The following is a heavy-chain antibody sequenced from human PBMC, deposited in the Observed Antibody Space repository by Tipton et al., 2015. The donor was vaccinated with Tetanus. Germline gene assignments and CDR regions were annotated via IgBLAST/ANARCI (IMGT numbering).Heavy chain of an antibody. Sequence: TLSLTCTVSGGSISGSEYYWGWIRQPPGKGLEWIGSIYVSGTTYYFPSLKSRVTISVDTSKNQFSLKLSSVTAADTAVYYCARDRGVSRGVDYWGQGTLVTVSS. D-gene: IGHD3-10*01. J-gene: IGHJ4*02. CDR3: ARDRGVSRGVDY. CDR1: GGSISGSEYY. CDR2: IYVSGTT. V-gene: IGHV4-39*07.